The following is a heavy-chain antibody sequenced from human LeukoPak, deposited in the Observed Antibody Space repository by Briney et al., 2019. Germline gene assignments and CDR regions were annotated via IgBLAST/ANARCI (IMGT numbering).Heavy chain of an antibody. D-gene: IGHD2-15*01. CDR2: IYNGDSDT. J-gene: IGHJ4*02. CDR1: AYIFNTYW. V-gene: IGHV5-51*01. Sequence: GESLKISCKGSAYIFNTYWIAWVRQMPGKGLEWMGIIYNGDSDTRYSPSFQGQVTISVDRFITTAYLQWSSLRASDTAMYYCARRYCRDTRCYFDYWGQGTLVTVSS. CDR3: ARRYCRDTRCYFDY.